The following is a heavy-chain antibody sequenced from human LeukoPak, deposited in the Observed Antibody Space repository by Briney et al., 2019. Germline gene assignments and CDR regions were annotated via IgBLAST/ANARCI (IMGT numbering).Heavy chain of an antibody. Sequence: SETLSLTCTVSGGSVSSGRYYWSWIRQPPGKGPEWIGYIYYSGSTNYNPSLKSRVTISVDTSKNQFSLKLSSVTAADTAVYYCARGLLLYCSGGSCPHFDYWGQGTLVTVSS. D-gene: IGHD2-15*01. CDR3: ARGLLLYCSGGSCPHFDY. CDR1: GGSVSSGRYY. V-gene: IGHV4-61*01. CDR2: IYYSGST. J-gene: IGHJ4*02.